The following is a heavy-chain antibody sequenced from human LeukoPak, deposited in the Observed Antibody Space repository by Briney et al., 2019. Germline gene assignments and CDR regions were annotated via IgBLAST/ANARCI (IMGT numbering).Heavy chain of an antibody. Sequence: GASVKVSCKASGGTFSSYAISWVRQAPGQGLEWMGGTIPIFGTANYAQKFQGRVTITTDESTSTAYMELSSLRSEDTAVYYCASCFYDSSGYYYYFDYWGQGTLVTVSS. CDR2: TIPIFGTA. J-gene: IGHJ4*02. D-gene: IGHD3-22*01. CDR1: GGTFSSYA. CDR3: ASCFYDSSGYYYYFDY. V-gene: IGHV1-69*05.